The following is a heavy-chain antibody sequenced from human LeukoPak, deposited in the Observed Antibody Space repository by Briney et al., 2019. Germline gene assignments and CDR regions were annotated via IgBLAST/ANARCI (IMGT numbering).Heavy chain of an antibody. D-gene: IGHD6-19*01. J-gene: IGHJ4*02. Sequence: PSETLSLTCTVSGGSISSSNYYWGWIRQPPGMGLEWIGSIYYSGSSYYNPSLKSRVSMSVGTSKNQFSLKLNSVTAADTAVYYCARIGYSSGYYEADCWGQGTLVTVSS. CDR1: GGSISSSNYY. V-gene: IGHV4-39*01. CDR2: IYYSGSS. CDR3: ARIGYSSGYYEADC.